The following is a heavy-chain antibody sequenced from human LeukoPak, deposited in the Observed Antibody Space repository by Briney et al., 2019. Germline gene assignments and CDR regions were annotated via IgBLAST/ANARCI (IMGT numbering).Heavy chain of an antibody. J-gene: IGHJ6*02. CDR2: IIPILGIA. CDR1: GGTFSSYA. V-gene: IGHV1-69*04. CDR3: ARGPSSITMIVGPARPYGMDV. Sequence: SVKVSCKASGGTFSSYAISWARQAPGQGLEWMGRIIPILGIANYAQKFQGRVTITADKSTSTAYMELSSLRSEDTAVYYCARGPSSITMIVGPARPYGMDVWGQGTTVTVSS. D-gene: IGHD3-22*01.